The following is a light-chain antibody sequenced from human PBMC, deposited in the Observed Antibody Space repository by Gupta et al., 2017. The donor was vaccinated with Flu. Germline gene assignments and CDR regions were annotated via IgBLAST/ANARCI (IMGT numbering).Light chain of an antibody. Sequence: DVLMTHSPLSLPFTLGQPASFSCRSSQGLVYSDGNTYLHWFQQRPGQSPRRLIYLVSCRESAVPHRFSGSGSGTNFTLKISRVEAEDLGIYFCRLGADWRWAFGQGTTMEIK. CDR2: LVS. V-gene: IGKV2-30*01. CDR3: RLGADWRWA. J-gene: IGKJ1*01. CDR1: QGLVYSDGNTY.